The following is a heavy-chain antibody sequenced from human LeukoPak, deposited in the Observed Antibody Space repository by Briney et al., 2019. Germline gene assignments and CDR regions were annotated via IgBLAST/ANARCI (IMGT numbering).Heavy chain of an antibody. CDR2: ISAYNGNT. V-gene: IGHV1-18*01. CDR3: ARAGYCSSTSCHHDAFDI. Sequence: ASVKVSCKASGYTFTSYGISWVRQAPGQGLEWMGWISAYNGNTNYAQKLQGRVTMSTDTSTSTAYMELSSLRSEDTAVYYCARAGYCSSTSCHHDAFDIWGQGTVVTVSS. D-gene: IGHD2-2*01. CDR1: GYTFTSYG. J-gene: IGHJ3*02.